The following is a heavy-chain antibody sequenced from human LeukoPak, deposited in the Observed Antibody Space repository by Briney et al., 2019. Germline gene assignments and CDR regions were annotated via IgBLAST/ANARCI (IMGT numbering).Heavy chain of an antibody. D-gene: IGHD7-27*01. V-gene: IGHV1-2*02. CDR1: GYTFSGYY. Sequence: ATVNVSCKASGYTFSGYYMHWVRQAPGQGLEWMGWINPNSGGTNYAQKFQGRVTMTRDTSISTAYMELSNLTSDDTALYYCARDRLGIADDAFDIWGQGTMVTVSS. CDR3: ARDRLGIADDAFDI. J-gene: IGHJ3*02. CDR2: INPNSGGT.